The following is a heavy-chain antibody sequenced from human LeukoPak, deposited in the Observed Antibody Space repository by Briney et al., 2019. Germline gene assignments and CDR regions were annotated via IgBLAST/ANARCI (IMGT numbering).Heavy chain of an antibody. J-gene: IGHJ4*02. CDR3: ASFPHRIAARPR. CDR2: IIPIFGTA. D-gene: IGHD6-6*01. Sequence: ASVKVSCKASGGTFSSYAISWVRQAPGQGLEWMGGIIPIFGTANYAQKFQGRVTITADESTSTAYMELSSLRSEDTAVYYCASFPHRIAARPRWGQGTLVTVSS. V-gene: IGHV1-69*13. CDR1: GGTFSSYA.